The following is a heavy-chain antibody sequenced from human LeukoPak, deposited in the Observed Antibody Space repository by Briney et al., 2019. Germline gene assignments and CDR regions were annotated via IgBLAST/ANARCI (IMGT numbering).Heavy chain of an antibody. J-gene: IGHJ4*02. CDR2: IIPIFGTA. CDR3: ARENYDFWSGPLDY. D-gene: IGHD3-3*01. Sequence: SVKVSCKASGGTFSSYAISWVRQAPGQGLEWMGRIIPIFGTANYAKKFQDRVTITTDESTSTAYMELSSLRSEDTAVYYCARENYDFWSGPLDYWGQGTLVTVSS. V-gene: IGHV1-69*05. CDR1: GGTFSSYA.